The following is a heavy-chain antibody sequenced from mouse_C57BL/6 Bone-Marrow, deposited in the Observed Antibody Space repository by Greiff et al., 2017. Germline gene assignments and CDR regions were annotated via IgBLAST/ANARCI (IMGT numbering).Heavy chain of an antibody. V-gene: IGHV5-17*01. CDR3: ARDDDYDADGFDY. CDR1: GFTFSDYG. CDR2: ISSGSSTI. Sequence: EVMLVESGGGLVKPGGSLKLSCAASGFTFSDYGMHWVRQAPEKGLEWVAYISSGSSTIYYADTVKGRFTISRDNAKNTLFLQMTSLRSEDTAMYYCARDDDYDADGFDYWGQGTTLTVSS. J-gene: IGHJ2*01. D-gene: IGHD2-4*01.